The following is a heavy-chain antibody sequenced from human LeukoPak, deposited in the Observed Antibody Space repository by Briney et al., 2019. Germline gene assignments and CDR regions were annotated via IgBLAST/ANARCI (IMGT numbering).Heavy chain of an antibody. CDR3: TRDRDFDY. J-gene: IGHJ4*02. CDR1: GFTFGDYA. CDR2: IRSKAYGGTT. V-gene: IGHV3-49*04. Sequence: GGSLRLSCTASGFTFGDYAMSWVRQAPGKGLEWVGFIRSKAYGGTTEYAASVKGRFTISRDDSKSIAYLQMNSLKTEDTAVYYCTRDRDFDYWGQGTLVTVSS.